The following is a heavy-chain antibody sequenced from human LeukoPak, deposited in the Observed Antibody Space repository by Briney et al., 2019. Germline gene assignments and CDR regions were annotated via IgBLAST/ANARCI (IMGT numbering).Heavy chain of an antibody. Sequence: GGSLRLSCAASGFTFSTYWMHLVRQAPGKGLVWVARIKGDGSSTIYADSVKGRFTISRDNSKNTLYLQTSSLRAEDTAVYYCARASTTVPNLLDHWGRGTLVTVSS. CDR1: GFTFSTYW. CDR3: ARASTTVPNLLDH. CDR2: IKGDGSST. J-gene: IGHJ4*02. D-gene: IGHD4-17*01. V-gene: IGHV3-74*01.